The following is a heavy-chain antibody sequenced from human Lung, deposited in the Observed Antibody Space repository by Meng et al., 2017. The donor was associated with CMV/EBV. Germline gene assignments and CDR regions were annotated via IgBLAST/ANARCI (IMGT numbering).Heavy chain of an antibody. D-gene: IGHD1-26*01. V-gene: IGHV3-9*01. CDR3: TNAVGATIADTFDI. CDR2: ISWSGDYR. J-gene: IGHJ3*02. Sequence: SXRLXCAASGFTFDDYAMHWVRQAPGKGLEWVSGISWSGDYRGDAESVKGRLTISRDNAKNSMYLKMDSLRAEETALYYCTNAVGATIADTFDIWGQGXMVTVSS. CDR1: GFTFDDYA.